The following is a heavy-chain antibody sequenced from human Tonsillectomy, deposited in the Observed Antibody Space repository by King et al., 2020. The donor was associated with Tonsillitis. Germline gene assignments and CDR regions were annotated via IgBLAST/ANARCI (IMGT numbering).Heavy chain of an antibody. J-gene: IGHJ4*02. CDR3: ARIAVYDSSGYCFDY. Sequence: QLVQSGAEVKKPGASVKVSCKASCYTFTSYGISWVRQAPGQVLEWMEWIIAYNGNTNYAQKLQGRGTMTTDTSTSTAYMGLRSLRSDDTAVYYGARIAVYDSSGYCFDYWGQGTLVTVSS. D-gene: IGHD3-22*01. CDR1: CYTFTSYG. CDR2: IIAYNGNT. V-gene: IGHV1-18*01.